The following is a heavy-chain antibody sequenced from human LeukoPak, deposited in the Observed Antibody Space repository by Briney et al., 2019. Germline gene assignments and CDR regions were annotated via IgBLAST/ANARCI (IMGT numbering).Heavy chain of an antibody. J-gene: IGHJ4*02. CDR2: ISSSSSYI. Sequence: GGSLRLSGAASGFTFSSYSMTWVRQAPGKGLEWVSSISSSSSYIYYADSLKGRFTISRDNAKNSLYLQVNSLRAEDTAVYYCAREDGFYFDYWGQGTLVTVSS. CDR1: GFTFSSYS. CDR3: AREDGFYFDY. V-gene: IGHV3-21*01. D-gene: IGHD5-12*01.